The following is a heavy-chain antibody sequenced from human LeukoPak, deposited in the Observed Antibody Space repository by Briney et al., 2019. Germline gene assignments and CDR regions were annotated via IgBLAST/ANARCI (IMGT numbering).Heavy chain of an antibody. V-gene: IGHV4-4*07. Sequence: SETLSLTCTVSGGSFSYYWSWIRQPAGKGLEWIGRIYMRGNTNFNPSLKSRVTMSAHPSKNQFSLKLSSVTAADTAVYYCARDLSSNWDADYFAYWGQGTLVTVSS. CDR3: ARDLSSNWDADYFAY. J-gene: IGHJ4*02. CDR2: IYMRGNT. CDR1: GGSFSYY. D-gene: IGHD6-13*01.